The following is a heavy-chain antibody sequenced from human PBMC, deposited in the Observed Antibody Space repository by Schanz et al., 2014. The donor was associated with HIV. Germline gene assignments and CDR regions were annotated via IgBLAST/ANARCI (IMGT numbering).Heavy chain of an antibody. Sequence: EVQLVESGGGLVQPCRSLRLSCAGSGFTFGNYAMHWVRQAPGKGLEWVSGISWSSGNIGYADSVKGRFTISRDNAKNSLYLQMSSLRREDTAFYYCAKGVSVAGSSYYFDYWGQGALVTVSS. V-gene: IGHV3-9*01. J-gene: IGHJ4*02. CDR3: AKGVSVAGSSYYFDY. CDR1: GFTFGNYA. D-gene: IGHD6-19*01. CDR2: ISWSSGNI.